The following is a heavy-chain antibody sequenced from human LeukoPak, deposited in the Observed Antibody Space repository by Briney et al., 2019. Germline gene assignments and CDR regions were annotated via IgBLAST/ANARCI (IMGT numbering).Heavy chain of an antibody. Sequence: GGSLRLSCAASGFTFSSYGMSWVRQAPGKGLEWVSAISGSGGSTYYADSVKGRFTISRDNSKNTLYLQMNSLRAEDTAVYYCAKVSRDIVVVVAALTFFDYWGQGTLATVSS. CDR1: GFTFSSYG. CDR2: ISGSGGST. V-gene: IGHV3-23*01. D-gene: IGHD2-15*01. J-gene: IGHJ4*02. CDR3: AKVSRDIVVVVAALTFFDY.